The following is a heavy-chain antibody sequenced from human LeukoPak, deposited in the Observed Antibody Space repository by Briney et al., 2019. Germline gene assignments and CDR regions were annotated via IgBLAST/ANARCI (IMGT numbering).Heavy chain of an antibody. CDR2: IYPGDSDT. J-gene: IGHJ4*02. Sequence: GESLKISCEGSGYCFTSYWIGWVRQMPGKGLEWMGVIYPGDSDTIYSPSFQGQVTISVDKSMRTAYLQWSSLKASDTAVYYCARHLRVGRIAPFDFWGQGTLVTVSS. CDR3: ARHLRVGRIAPFDF. D-gene: IGHD1-26*01. V-gene: IGHV5-51*01. CDR1: GYCFTSYW.